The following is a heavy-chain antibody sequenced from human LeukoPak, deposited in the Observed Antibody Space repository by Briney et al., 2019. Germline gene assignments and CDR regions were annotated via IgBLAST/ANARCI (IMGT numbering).Heavy chain of an antibody. Sequence: SETLSLTCTVSDGSISSNSYYWGWIRQPPGEGLEWIGTINYSGNTYYNPSLKSRVTISVDTSKNQFSLQLSSVTAADTADYYCARQRGSGYWCFDLWGRGTLVTVSS. D-gene: IGHD6-19*01. CDR1: DGSISSNSYY. CDR2: INYSGNT. V-gene: IGHV4-39*01. J-gene: IGHJ2*01. CDR3: ARQRGSGYWCFDL.